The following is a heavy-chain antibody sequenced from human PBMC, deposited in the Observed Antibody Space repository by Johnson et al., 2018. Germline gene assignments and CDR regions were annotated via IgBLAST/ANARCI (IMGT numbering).Heavy chain of an antibody. CDR1: GFTFSSYA. CDR2: ISGSGGST. J-gene: IGHJ6*03. CDR3: ALGPRSFYYMDV. Sequence: VQLVESGGGLVQPGGSLRLSCAASGFTFSSYAMSWVRQAPGKGLEWVSAISGSGGSTYYADSVKGRFTISRDNAKNSLYLHMNTLRAEDTALYYCALGPRSFYYMDVWGKGTAVTVSS. V-gene: IGHV3-23*04.